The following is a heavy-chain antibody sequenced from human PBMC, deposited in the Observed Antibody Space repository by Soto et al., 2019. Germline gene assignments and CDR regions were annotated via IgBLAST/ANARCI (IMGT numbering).Heavy chain of an antibody. J-gene: IGHJ4*02. Sequence: EVQLVESGGGLVQPGGSLRLSCAASGFTFRNYWMTWVRQAPGKGLEWVANVNQDATEKYFVDSVRGRFSISRDNAKKSLYLKMICLRAEDTAVYYCARDVTFAEYDGRFEVWGQGTLVTVSS. CDR1: GFTFRNYW. V-gene: IGHV3-7*01. D-gene: IGHD3-10*01. CDR3: ARDVTFAEYDGRFEV. CDR2: VNQDATEK.